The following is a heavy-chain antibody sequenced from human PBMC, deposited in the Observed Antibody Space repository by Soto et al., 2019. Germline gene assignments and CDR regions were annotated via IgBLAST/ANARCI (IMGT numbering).Heavy chain of an antibody. Sequence: EVQLVESGGGLVQPGGSLRLSCAASGFTFSSYWMSWVRQAPGKGLEWVANIKQDGNEKFYVDSVKGRFTISRDNAKNSLFLQMHSLTAEDTAVYYSARVKSIAGEYWGQGALVAVSS. D-gene: IGHD1-20*01. CDR2: IKQDGNEK. V-gene: IGHV3-7*05. J-gene: IGHJ4*02. CDR3: ARVKSIAGEY. CDR1: GFTFSSYW.